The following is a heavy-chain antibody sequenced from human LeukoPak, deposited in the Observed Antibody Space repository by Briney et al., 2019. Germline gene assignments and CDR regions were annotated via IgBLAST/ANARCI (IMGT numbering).Heavy chain of an antibody. V-gene: IGHV4-34*01. D-gene: IGHD3-9*01. J-gene: IGHJ6*02. CDR3: ARGRYFDGMDV. CDR2: INHSGST. CDR1: GGSFSGYY. Sequence: SETLSLTCAVYGGSFSGYYWSWIRQPPGKGLEWIGEINHSGSTNYNPSLKSRVTISVDTSKNQFSLKLSSVTAADTVVYYCARGRYFDGMDVWGQGTTVTVSS.